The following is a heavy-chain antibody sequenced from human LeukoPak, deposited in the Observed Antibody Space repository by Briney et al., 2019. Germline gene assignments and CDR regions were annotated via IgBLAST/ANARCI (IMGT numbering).Heavy chain of an antibody. CDR3: ARATLGYCSGGSCYGPYYFDY. CDR1: GYTFTSYG. Sequence: ASVKVSCEASGYTFTSYGISWVRQAPGQGLEWMGWISAYNGNTNYAQKLQGRVTMTTDTSTSTAYMELRSLRSDDTAVYYCARATLGYCSGGSCYGPYYFDYWGQGTLVTVSS. V-gene: IGHV1-18*01. D-gene: IGHD2-15*01. J-gene: IGHJ4*02. CDR2: ISAYNGNT.